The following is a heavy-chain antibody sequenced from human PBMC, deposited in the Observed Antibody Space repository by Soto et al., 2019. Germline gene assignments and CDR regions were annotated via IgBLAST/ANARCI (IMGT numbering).Heavy chain of an antibody. V-gene: IGHV4-31*03. Sequence: QVHLQESGPGLVKPSQTLSLTCTVSAGSITSGGYYWSWIRQHPGKGLEWIGYIYYSGSTYYNPSLKSRVTISVDTSKHQFSLKLSSVTAADTAVYYCARALTTRLFDIWGQGTMVTVSS. J-gene: IGHJ3*02. D-gene: IGHD1-1*01. CDR1: AGSITSGGYY. CDR2: IYYSGST. CDR3: ARALTTRLFDI.